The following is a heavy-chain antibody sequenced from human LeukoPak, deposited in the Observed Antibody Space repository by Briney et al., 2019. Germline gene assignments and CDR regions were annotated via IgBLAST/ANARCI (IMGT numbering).Heavy chain of an antibody. CDR2: ISGSGGST. J-gene: IGHJ4*02. CDR1: GFTFSSYS. CDR3: AKATRVDTAMVPFDY. D-gene: IGHD5-18*01. V-gene: IGHV3-23*01. Sequence: PGGSLRLSCAASGFTFSSYSMNWVRQAPGKGLEWVSAISGSGGSTYYADSVKGRFTISRDNSKNTLYLQMNSLRAEDTAVYYCAKATRVDTAMVPFDYWGQGILVTVSS.